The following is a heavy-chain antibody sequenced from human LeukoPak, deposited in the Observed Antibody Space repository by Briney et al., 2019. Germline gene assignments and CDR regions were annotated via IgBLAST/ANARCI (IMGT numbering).Heavy chain of an antibody. CDR2: IYTSGST. CDR3: AREFSYGSNYFDP. J-gene: IGHJ5*02. D-gene: IGHD5-18*01. Sequence: SETLSLTCTVSGGPINSYYWSWIRQPAGKGLEWIGRIYTSGSTNHNPSLNNRVTMSIDTSKNQFSLKLSSVTAADTAVYYCAREFSYGSNYFDPWGQGTLVTVSS. CDR1: GGPINSYY. V-gene: IGHV4-4*07.